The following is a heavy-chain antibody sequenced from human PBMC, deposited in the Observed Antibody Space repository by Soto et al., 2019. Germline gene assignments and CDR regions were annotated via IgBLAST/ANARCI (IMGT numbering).Heavy chain of an antibody. CDR3: ARSEYYYDSSGYSRAFDI. V-gene: IGHV1-69*02. Sequence: SVKVSCKASGGTFSSYTISWVRQAPGQGLEWMGRIIPILGIANYAQKFQGRVTITADKSTSTAYMELSSLRSEDTAVYYCARSEYYYDSSGYSRAFDIWGQGTMVTVSS. CDR1: GGTFSSYT. CDR2: IIPILGIA. J-gene: IGHJ3*02. D-gene: IGHD3-22*01.